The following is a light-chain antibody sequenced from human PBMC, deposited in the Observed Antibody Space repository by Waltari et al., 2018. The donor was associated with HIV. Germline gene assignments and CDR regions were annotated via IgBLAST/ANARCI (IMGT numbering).Light chain of an antibody. V-gene: IGKV4-1*01. J-gene: IGKJ4*01. Sequence: DIVMTQSPDSLAVSLGERATINCKSSQSVLYSSNTKNSLAWYQQEPGQSPKLLIYWASTREAGVPDRVRGSGSGTDFTLTISSLQAEDVAVYYCEQYYSLPPTFGGGTKVEIK. CDR1: QSVLYSSNTKNS. CDR3: EQYYSLPPT. CDR2: WAS.